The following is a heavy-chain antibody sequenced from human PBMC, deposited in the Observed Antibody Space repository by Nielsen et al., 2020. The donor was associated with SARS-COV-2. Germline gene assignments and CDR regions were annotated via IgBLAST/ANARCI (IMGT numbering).Heavy chain of an antibody. D-gene: IGHD6-13*01. Sequence: SETLSLTCAVYGGSFSGYYWSWIRQPPGKGLEWIGEINHSGSTNYNPSLKSRVTISVDTSKNQFSLKLSSVTAADTAVYYCARGGTWQQLAKYYFDYWGQGTLVTVSS. CDR1: GGSFSGYY. CDR2: INHSGST. V-gene: IGHV4-34*01. J-gene: IGHJ4*02. CDR3: ARGGTWQQLAKYYFDY.